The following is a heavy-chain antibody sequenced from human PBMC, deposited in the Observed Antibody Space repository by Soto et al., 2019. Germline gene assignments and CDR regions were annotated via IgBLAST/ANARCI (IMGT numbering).Heavy chain of an antibody. Sequence: QVQLVQSGAEVKKPGSSVKVSCKASGGTFSSYAISWVRQAPGQGLEWMGGIIPIFGTANYAQKFQGRVTITADESTSTGYMELSSLRSEDTAVYYCARGGYYGSGSYFFFDYWGQGTLVTVSS. CDR2: IIPIFGTA. J-gene: IGHJ4*02. CDR3: ARGGYYGSGSYFFFDY. D-gene: IGHD3-10*01. CDR1: GGTFSSYA. V-gene: IGHV1-69*01.